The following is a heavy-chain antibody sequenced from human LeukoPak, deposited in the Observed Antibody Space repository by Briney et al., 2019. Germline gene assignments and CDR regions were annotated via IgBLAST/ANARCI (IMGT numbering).Heavy chain of an antibody. Sequence: GGSLRLSCAASGFTFSSYAMHWVRQAPGKGLEWVAVISYDGSNKYYADSVKGRFTISRDNSKNTLYLQMNSLRAEDTAVYYCASAEGWIAVAGSVDYWGQGTLVTVSS. J-gene: IGHJ4*02. D-gene: IGHD6-19*01. V-gene: IGHV3-30-3*01. CDR1: GFTFSSYA. CDR2: ISYDGSNK. CDR3: ASAEGWIAVAGSVDY.